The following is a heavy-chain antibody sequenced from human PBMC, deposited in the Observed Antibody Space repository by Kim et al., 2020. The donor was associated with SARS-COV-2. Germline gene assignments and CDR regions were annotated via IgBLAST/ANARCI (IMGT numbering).Heavy chain of an antibody. J-gene: IGHJ4*02. CDR1: GYHFTSYG. Sequence: ASVKVSCKASGYHFTSYGISWVRQAPGQGLEWMGWISGYNSDTKLAQNFQDRVSMSTDTSADTAYLELRNLRSDDTAVYYCAREASSSAWYDGFDSWGQGTRVTVS. CDR3: AREASSSAWYDGFDS. D-gene: IGHD6-19*01. CDR2: ISGYNSDT. V-gene: IGHV1-18*01.